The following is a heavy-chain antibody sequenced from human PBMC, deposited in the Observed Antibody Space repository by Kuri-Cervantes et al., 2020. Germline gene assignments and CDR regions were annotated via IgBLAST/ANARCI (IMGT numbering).Heavy chain of an antibody. CDR2: ISYDGSNK. CDR1: GFTFSSYA. CDR3: ARDWAPRGYYYGVDV. V-gene: IGHV3-30-3*01. D-gene: IGHD3-16*01. J-gene: IGHJ6*02. Sequence: LSLTCAASGFTFSSYAMHWVRQAPGKGLEWVAVISYDGSNKYYADSVKGRFTISRDNSKNTLYLQMNSLRAEDTAVYYCARDWAPRGYYYGVDVWGQGTTVTVSS.